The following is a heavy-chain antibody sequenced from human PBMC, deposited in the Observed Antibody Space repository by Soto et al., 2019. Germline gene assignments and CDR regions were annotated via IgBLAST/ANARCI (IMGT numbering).Heavy chain of an antibody. D-gene: IGHD6-19*01. J-gene: IGHJ4*02. V-gene: IGHV4-59*01. Sequence: SETLSLTCAVSGDSIISIYHWAWIRQPPGRGLEWIAIVFYSGTTNYNPSLKSRVSISVDTAKSQLSLNLYSVTAADTAVYYCARHRRYASGWHAGFDYWGQGTLVTVSS. CDR3: ARHRRYASGWHAGFDY. CDR1: GDSIISIYH. CDR2: VFYSGTT.